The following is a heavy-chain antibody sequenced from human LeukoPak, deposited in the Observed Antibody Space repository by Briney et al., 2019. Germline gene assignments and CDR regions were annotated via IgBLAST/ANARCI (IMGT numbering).Heavy chain of an antibody. Sequence: GSLRLSCAASGFTFSTYAMSWVRQAPGKGLEWVLTISGSGGSTYYADSVKGRFTISRDNSKNTVYLQTNSLRAEDTALYYCAKDMLAAYWGYYFDFWGQGTLVTVSS. CDR3: AKDMLAAYWGYYFDF. CDR2: ISGSGGST. J-gene: IGHJ4*02. D-gene: IGHD6-13*01. V-gene: IGHV3-23*01. CDR1: GFTFSTYA.